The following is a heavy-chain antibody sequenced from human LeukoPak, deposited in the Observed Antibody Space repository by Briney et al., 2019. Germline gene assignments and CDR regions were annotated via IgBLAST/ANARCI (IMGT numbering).Heavy chain of an antibody. V-gene: IGHV5-51*01. J-gene: IGHJ3*02. Sequence: GESLKISCKGSGYSFTSYWIGWVRQMPGKGLEWMGIIYPGDSDTRYSPSFQGQVTISADKSISTAYLQWSSLKASDTAMYYCARCGSPESMGGRISGLLWFGELTRYAFDIWGQGTMVTVSS. CDR2: IYPGDSDT. CDR1: GYSFTSYW. CDR3: ARCGSPESMGGRISGLLWFGELTRYAFDI. D-gene: IGHD3-10*01.